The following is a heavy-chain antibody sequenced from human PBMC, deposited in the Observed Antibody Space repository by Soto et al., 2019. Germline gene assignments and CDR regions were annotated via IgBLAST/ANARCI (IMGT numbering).Heavy chain of an antibody. J-gene: IGHJ4*02. CDR2: IYPGDSDT. CDR1: GYRFTSSW. D-gene: IGHD1-1*01. CDR3: ARLPGIVAPGTVFHDN. V-gene: IGHV5-51*01. Sequence: PGESLKISCKASGYRFTSSWIGWVRQMPGKGLEWMGIIYPGDSDTRYRPSFQGQVTISADKSSSTAYLQWNSLQASDTAMYYCARLPGIVAPGTVFHDNWGQGTMVTVSS.